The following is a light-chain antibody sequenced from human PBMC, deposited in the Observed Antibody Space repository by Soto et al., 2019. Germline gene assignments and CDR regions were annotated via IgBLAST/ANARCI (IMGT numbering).Light chain of an antibody. CDR3: QQRTSWPPWT. V-gene: IGKV3-11*01. Sequence: VMTRSPGTLSVAPGEGATVPCRASQTINNNLAWYQQKPGQAPRLLLYGASRRATGVPARFSGSGSGTDFTLTISSLEPEDFAVYYCQQRTSWPPWTLDQGTKVDIK. CDR1: QTINNN. J-gene: IGKJ1*01. CDR2: GAS.